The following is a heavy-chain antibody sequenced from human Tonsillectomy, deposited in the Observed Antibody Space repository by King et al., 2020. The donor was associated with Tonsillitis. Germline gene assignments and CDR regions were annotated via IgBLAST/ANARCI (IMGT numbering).Heavy chain of an antibody. Sequence: VQLVESGGGLVQPGGSLRLSCAASGFTFSSYAINWVRQAPGKGLEWVSAISGSGGSTYSSDSIKGRFTVSRDNYKNTLYLQMRSLRAEDTAVYYCAKSAVAATQVGWFDPWGQGTLVTVSS. CDR3: AKSAVAATQVGWFDP. CDR1: GFTFSSYA. D-gene: IGHD2-15*01. J-gene: IGHJ5*02. CDR2: ISGSGGST. V-gene: IGHV3-23*04.